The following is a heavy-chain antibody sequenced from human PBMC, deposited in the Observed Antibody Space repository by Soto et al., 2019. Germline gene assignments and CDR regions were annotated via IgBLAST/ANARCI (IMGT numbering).Heavy chain of an antibody. V-gene: IGHV4-31*03. CDR2: MYYSGST. D-gene: IGHD6-13*01. Sequence: QVQLRESGPGLVKPSQTLSLTGPFPVGSINSGGYYWTWIRQHPGKGLGWFGYMYYSGSTYYNPFPRSRVIISADTSENHFSLKLSSVTAADTAVYFCARGYRQSGYSSSWVFDYWGQGTLVNVSS. CDR3: ARGYRQSGYSSSWVFDY. CDR1: VGSINSGGYY. J-gene: IGHJ4*02.